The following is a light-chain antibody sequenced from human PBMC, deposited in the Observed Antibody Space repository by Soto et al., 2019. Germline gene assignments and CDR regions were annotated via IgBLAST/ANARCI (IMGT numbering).Light chain of an antibody. V-gene: IGLV2-8*01. CDR3: SSYGGSNNLV. J-gene: IGLJ2*01. CDR2: EVN. Sequence: QSALTQPPSASGSPGQSVTISCTGTSSDVGGYNYVSWYQQHPGKVPKLMIYEVNKRPSGVPDRFSGSKSGNTASLTVSGLQAEDEADYYCSSYGGSNNLVFGRGTKLAVL. CDR1: SSDVGGYNY.